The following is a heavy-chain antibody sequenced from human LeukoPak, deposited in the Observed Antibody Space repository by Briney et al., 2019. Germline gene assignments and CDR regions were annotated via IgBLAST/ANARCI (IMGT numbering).Heavy chain of an antibody. J-gene: IGHJ6*03. V-gene: IGHV4-4*02. Sequence: PSETLSLTCAVSGGSISSSNWWSWVRQPPGKGLEWIGEIYHSGSTNYNPSLKSRVTISVDTSKNQFSLKLSSVTAADTAVYYCARRGSGNYGYYYYYMDVWDKGTTVTVSS. CDR3: ARRGSGNYGYYYYYMDV. CDR1: GGSISSSNW. CDR2: IYHSGST. D-gene: IGHD1-26*01.